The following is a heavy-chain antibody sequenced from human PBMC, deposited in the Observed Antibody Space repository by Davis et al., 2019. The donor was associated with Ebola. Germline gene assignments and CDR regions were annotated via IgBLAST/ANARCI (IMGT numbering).Heavy chain of an antibody. Sequence: GSLRLSCAASKFTFSRYAMSWVRQPPGKGLEWIGEIYHGGITNYNPSLKSRVTISVDMSKNQFSLRLTSVTAADTAMYYCARDYYDSNGYLYYFDSWGQGTLVTVSS. D-gene: IGHD3-22*01. CDR2: IYHGGIT. CDR1: KFTFSRYAM. CDR3: ARDYYDSNGYLYYFDS. V-gene: IGHV4-4*02. J-gene: IGHJ4*02.